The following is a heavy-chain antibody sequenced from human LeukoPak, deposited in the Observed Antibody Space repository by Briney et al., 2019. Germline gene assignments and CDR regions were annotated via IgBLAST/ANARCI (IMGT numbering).Heavy chain of an antibody. CDR2: ISSSGSTI. J-gene: IGHJ6*03. Sequence: GGSLRLSCVASGFTFSSYEMNWVRQAPGKGLEWVSYISSSGSTIYYADSVKGRFTISRDNSKNTLYLQMNSLRAEDTAVYYCAKGSRPGYSYGPREYYYYMDVWGKGTTVTVSS. CDR1: GFTFSSYE. V-gene: IGHV3-48*03. CDR3: AKGSRPGYSYGPREYYYYMDV. D-gene: IGHD5-18*01.